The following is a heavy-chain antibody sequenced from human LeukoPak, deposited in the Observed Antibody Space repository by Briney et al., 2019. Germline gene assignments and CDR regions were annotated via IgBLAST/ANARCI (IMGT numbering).Heavy chain of an antibody. CDR1: GFSFSSYW. CDR2: INSDGSDT. Sequence: QSGGPLRLSCAASGFSFSSYWMHWVRQAPGKVLVWVSRINSDGSDTKYADSVKGRFTISRDNAKNTLYLQMNSLRAEDTAVYYCARVSPGDWYFDLWGRGTVVTVSS. J-gene: IGHJ2*01. D-gene: IGHD7-27*01. V-gene: IGHV3-74*03. CDR3: ARVSPGDWYFDL.